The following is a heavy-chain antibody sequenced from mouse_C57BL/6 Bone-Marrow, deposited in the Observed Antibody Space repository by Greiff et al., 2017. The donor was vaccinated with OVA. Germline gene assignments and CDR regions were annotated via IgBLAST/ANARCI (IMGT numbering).Heavy chain of an antibody. Sequence: EVKLMESGPVLVKPGASVKMSCKASGYTFTDYYMNWVKQSHGKSLEWIGVINPYNGGTSYNQKFKGKATLTVDKYSSTAYMELNSLTSEDSAVYYCAVYEGLYAMDYWGQGTSVTVSS. J-gene: IGHJ4*01. CDR3: AVYEGLYAMDY. D-gene: IGHD2-10*02. CDR1: GYTFTDYY. CDR2: INPYNGGT. V-gene: IGHV1-19*01.